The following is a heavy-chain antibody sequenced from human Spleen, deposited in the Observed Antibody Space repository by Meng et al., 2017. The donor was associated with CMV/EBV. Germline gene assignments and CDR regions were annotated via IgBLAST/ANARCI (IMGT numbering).Heavy chain of an antibody. Sequence: LSCAASGVSISPYAMQWVRQAPGKGLEWVAVISFDASNKRYADSVKGRFTISRDNAKNTLYLHMNSLRVEDTAVYYCARTKFQLLSSWGQGTLVTVSS. D-gene: IGHD2-2*01. CDR2: ISFDASNK. J-gene: IGHJ4*02. V-gene: IGHV3-30*07. CDR1: GVSISPYA. CDR3: ARTKFQLLSS.